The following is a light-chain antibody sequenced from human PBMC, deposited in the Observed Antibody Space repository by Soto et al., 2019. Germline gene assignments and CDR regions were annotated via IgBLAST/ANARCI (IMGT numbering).Light chain of an antibody. CDR1: SSDVGGYNY. V-gene: IGLV2-11*01. Sequence: QSALTQPRSVSGSPGQSVTISCTGTSSDVGGYNYVSWYQHHPGKAPKLMIYDVSKRPSGVPDRFSGSKSGNTASLTISGPQAEDEADYYCCSYAGSYVFGTGTKVTVL. CDR2: DVS. CDR3: CSYAGSYV. J-gene: IGLJ1*01.